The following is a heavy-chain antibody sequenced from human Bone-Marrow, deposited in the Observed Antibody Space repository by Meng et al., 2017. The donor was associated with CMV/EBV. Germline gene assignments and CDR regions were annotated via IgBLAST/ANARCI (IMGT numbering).Heavy chain of an antibody. V-gene: IGHV3-30*02. Sequence: GESLKISCAVSGFTFSSHGFHWVRQAPGKGLEWVAFIRHDGSNKYYADSVKGRFTFSRDNSKNTLYLQMNSLRAEDTAVYYCAKDREPLLWFGEFPAYWGQGPLVTVYS. CDR2: IRHDGSNK. D-gene: IGHD3-10*01. CDR1: GFTFSSHG. CDR3: AKDREPLLWFGEFPAY. J-gene: IGHJ4*02.